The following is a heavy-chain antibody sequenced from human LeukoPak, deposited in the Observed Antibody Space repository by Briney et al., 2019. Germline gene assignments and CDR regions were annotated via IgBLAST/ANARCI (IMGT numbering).Heavy chain of an antibody. CDR3: ARRNGVFGVVKNYYYYYGMDV. V-gene: IGHV1-69*13. D-gene: IGHD3-3*01. Sequence: GASVKVSCKASGYTFTSYDINWVRQATGQGLEWMGGLIPIFGTANYAQKFQGRVTITADESTSTAYMELSSLRSEDTAVYYCARRNGVFGVVKNYYYYYGMDVWGQGTTVTVSS. CDR2: LIPIFGTA. CDR1: GYTFTSYD. J-gene: IGHJ6*02.